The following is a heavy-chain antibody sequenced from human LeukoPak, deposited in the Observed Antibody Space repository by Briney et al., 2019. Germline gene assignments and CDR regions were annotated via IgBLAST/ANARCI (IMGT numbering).Heavy chain of an antibody. CDR1: EYTFTAYY. CDR3: ARVGQWLVENDWFDP. J-gene: IGHJ5*02. V-gene: IGHV1-2*02. CDR2: INPNSGDT. Sequence: APVKRSCKASEYTFTAYYVHWVRQAPGQGLEWMGWINPNSGDTNFAQNCQGRVTKTRDTSISTLYMELSRLRSDDTAVYYCARVGQWLVENDWFDPWGQGTLV. D-gene: IGHD6-19*01.